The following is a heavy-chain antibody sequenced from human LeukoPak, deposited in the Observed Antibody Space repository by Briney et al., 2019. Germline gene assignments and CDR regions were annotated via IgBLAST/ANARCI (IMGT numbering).Heavy chain of an antibody. Sequence: ASVKVSCKASGYTFTGYYMHWVRQAPGQGLEWMGWINPNSGGTNYAQKFQGRVTMTRDTSISTAYMELSRLRSDDTAAYYCARGLFRAAAGLNPNFDYWGQGTLVTVSS. D-gene: IGHD6-13*01. V-gene: IGHV1-2*02. CDR3: ARGLFRAAAGLNPNFDY. J-gene: IGHJ4*02. CDR2: INPNSGGT. CDR1: GYTFTGYY.